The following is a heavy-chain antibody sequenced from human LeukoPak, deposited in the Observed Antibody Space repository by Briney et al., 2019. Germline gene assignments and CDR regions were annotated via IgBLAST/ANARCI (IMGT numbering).Heavy chain of an antibody. CDR1: DFTFTNAW. CDR2: IKRKTDGGTK. CDR3: TPDLVLCRRGYDYDY. Sequence: GGSLRLSCAASDFTFTNAWMNWVRQAPGKGLQWVGRIKRKTDGGTKDYAVDVQGTITISKDNTQKALYLQSKRLKTEDTAVYYCTPDLVLCRRGYDYDYWGQGTLVTVSS. J-gene: IGHJ4*02. D-gene: IGHD3-22*01. V-gene: IGHV3-15*07.